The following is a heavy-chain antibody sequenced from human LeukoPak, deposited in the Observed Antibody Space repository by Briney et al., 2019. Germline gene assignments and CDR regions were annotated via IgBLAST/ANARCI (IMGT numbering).Heavy chain of an antibody. CDR2: ISGSGGST. V-gene: IGHV3-23*01. CDR3: AKDLGSGSSSPRYYFDY. J-gene: IGHJ4*02. D-gene: IGHD1-26*01. CDR1: GFTFSSYA. Sequence: GGSLRLSCAASGFTFSSYAMSWVRQAPGKGREWVSAISGSGGSTYYADSVKGRFTISRDNSKNTLYLQMNSLRAEDTAVYYCAKDLGSGSSSPRYYFDYWGQGTLVTVSS.